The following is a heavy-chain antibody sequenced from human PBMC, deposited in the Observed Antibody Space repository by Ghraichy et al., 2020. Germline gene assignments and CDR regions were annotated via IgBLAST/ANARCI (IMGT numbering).Heavy chain of an antibody. Sequence: SGPTLVKPTQTLTLTCTFSGFSLSTSRVGVGWIRQAPGKALEWLAVIYWDDDKRYSPSLKNRLTITKDTSKNQVVLTMTNMDPVDTGTYYCAHRHDASSNWHECCFFDYWGHGTQVTVSS. V-gene: IGHV2-5*02. J-gene: IGHJ4*01. D-gene: IGHD6-13*01. CDR1: GFSLSTSRVG. CDR3: AHRHDASSNWHECCFFDY. CDR2: IYWDDDK.